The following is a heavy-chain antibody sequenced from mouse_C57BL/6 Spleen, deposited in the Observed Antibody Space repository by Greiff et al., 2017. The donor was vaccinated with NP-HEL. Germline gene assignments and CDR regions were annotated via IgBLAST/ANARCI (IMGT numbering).Heavy chain of an antibody. D-gene: IGHD1-1*01. J-gene: IGHJ1*03. CDR2: ISYSGST. CDR3: ARGVYYGSSYGYFDV. Sequence: EVMLVESGPGMVKPSQSLSLTCTVTGYSITSGYDWHWIRHFPGNKLEWMGYISYSGSTNYNPSLKSRISITHDTSKNHFFLKLNSVTTEDTATYYCARGVYYGSSYGYFDVWGTGTTVTVSS. CDR1: GYSITSGYD. V-gene: IGHV3-1*01.